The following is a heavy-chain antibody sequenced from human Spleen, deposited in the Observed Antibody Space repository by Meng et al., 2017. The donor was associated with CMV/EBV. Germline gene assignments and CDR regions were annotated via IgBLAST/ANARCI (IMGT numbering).Heavy chain of an antibody. V-gene: IGHV3-21*01. J-gene: IGHJ6*02. D-gene: IGHD6-13*01. Sequence: GESLKISCAASGFTFSSYSMNWVRQAPGKGLEWVSSISSSSSYIYYADSVKGRFTISRDNAKNSLYLQMNNLRAEDTAVYYCARVAAAGRGMDVWGQGTTVTVSS. CDR2: ISSSSSYI. CDR1: GFTFSSYS. CDR3: ARVAAAGRGMDV.